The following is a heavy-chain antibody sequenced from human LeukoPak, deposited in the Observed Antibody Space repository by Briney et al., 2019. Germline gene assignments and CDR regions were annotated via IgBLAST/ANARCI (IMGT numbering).Heavy chain of an antibody. Sequence: SETLSLTCTVSGGSISSSSYYWGWIRQPPGKGLEWIGSIYYSRSTYYNPSLKSRVTISVDTSKNQFSLKLSSVTAADTAVYYCVGGNPRAYYFDYWGQGTLVTVSS. J-gene: IGHJ4*02. CDR3: VGGNPRAYYFDY. V-gene: IGHV4-39*01. CDR1: GGSISSSSYY. CDR2: IYYSRST. D-gene: IGHD4-23*01.